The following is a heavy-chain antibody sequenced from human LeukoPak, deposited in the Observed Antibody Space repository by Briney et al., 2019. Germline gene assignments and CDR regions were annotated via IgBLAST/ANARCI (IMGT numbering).Heavy chain of an antibody. CDR1: GFTFTNAW. CDR2: IKSKSDGGTT. J-gene: IGHJ4*02. CDR3: STIAAAGYFDY. D-gene: IGHD6-13*01. Sequence: GGSLRLSCAASGFTFTNAWMSWVRQAPGKGLEWVGRIKSKSDGGTTDYAAPVKGGFTISRDDSRNTLYLQMNSLKTEDTAVYYCSTIAAAGYFDYWGQGTLVTVSS. V-gene: IGHV3-15*01.